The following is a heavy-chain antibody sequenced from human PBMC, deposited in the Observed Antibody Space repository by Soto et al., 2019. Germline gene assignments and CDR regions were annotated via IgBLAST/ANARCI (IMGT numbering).Heavy chain of an antibody. CDR3: ARIRGSSWFWFDP. CDR2: IYYSGST. D-gene: IGHD6-13*01. V-gene: IGHV4-39*01. Sequence: SETLSLTCTVSGGSISSSSYYWGWIRQPPGKGLEWIGSIYYSGSTYYNPSLKSRVTISVDTSKNQFSLKLSSVTAADTAVYYCARIRGSSWFWFDPWGQGTLVTVSS. J-gene: IGHJ5*02. CDR1: GGSISSSSYY.